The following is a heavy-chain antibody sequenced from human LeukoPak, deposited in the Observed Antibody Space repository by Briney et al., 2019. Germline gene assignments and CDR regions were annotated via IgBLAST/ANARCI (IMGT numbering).Heavy chain of an antibody. CDR3: ARSYSSSWYDYYYYGMDV. Sequence: GASVKVSCKASGYTFTSYGISWVRQATGQGLEWMGWMNPNSGNTGYAQKFQGRVTMTRNTSISTAYMELSSLRSEDTAVYYCARSYSSSWYDYYYYGMDVWGQGTTVTVSS. CDR2: MNPNSGNT. V-gene: IGHV1-8*02. D-gene: IGHD6-13*01. CDR1: GYTFTSYG. J-gene: IGHJ6*02.